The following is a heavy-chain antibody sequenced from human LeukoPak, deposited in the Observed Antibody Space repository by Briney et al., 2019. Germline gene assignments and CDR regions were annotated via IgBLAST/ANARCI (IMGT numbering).Heavy chain of an antibody. D-gene: IGHD3-10*01. CDR1: GRSISSSSYY. CDR3: ARSDGYGLVGI. J-gene: IGHJ3*02. V-gene: IGHV4-39*07. Sequence: PSETLSLTCTVSGRSISSSSYYWGWIRQPPGKGLEWIGSIYYSGSTYYNPSLKSRVTISVDTSKNQFSLKLSSVTAADTAVYYCARSDGYGLVGIWGQGTMVTVSS. CDR2: IYYSGST.